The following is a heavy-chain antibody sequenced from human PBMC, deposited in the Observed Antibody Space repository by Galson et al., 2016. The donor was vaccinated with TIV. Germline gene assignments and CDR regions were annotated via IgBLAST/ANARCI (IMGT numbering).Heavy chain of an antibody. CDR2: IYTSGST. J-gene: IGHJ3*02. CDR3: ARERLGSGYHITCDAFDI. V-gene: IGHV4-61*02. Sequence: TLSLTCTVSGDSISRGAFYWSWLRQPAGKGLEWIGFIYTSGSTDYNPSLKSRVTISVDKSRNQFSLKLSSVTAADTAVYYCARERLGSGYHITCDAFDIWGQGTLVTVSS. D-gene: IGHD3-3*01. CDR1: GDSISRGAFY.